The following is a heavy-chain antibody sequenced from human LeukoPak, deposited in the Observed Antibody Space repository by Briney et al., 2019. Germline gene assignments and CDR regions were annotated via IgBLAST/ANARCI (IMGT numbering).Heavy chain of an antibody. D-gene: IGHD6-6*01. CDR3: AKEQSSSGFFDY. CDR1: GFTFSSYA. CDR2: ISGRGDRT. Sequence: GGSLRLSCAASGFTFSSYATSWVRQAPGKGLEWVSPISGRGDRTYYADSVKGRFTISRDNSKNTLYLQMNSLRAEDTAVYYCAKEQSSSGFFDYWGQGTLVTVSS. J-gene: IGHJ4*02. V-gene: IGHV3-23*01.